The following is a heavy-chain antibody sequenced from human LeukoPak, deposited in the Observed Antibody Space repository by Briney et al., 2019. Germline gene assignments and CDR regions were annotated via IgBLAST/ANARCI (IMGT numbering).Heavy chain of an antibody. J-gene: IGHJ4*02. V-gene: IGHV3-74*01. CDR1: TSTGLVW. D-gene: IGHD3/OR15-3a*01. CDR2: ISSDGTGA. CDR3: ARTGLGLYSFDY. Sequence: PGGSLRLSCAASTSTGLVWMDWVRKSPGKGLVWVSRISSDGTGANYADSVKGRFTISRDNAKNSVYLQMNSLRLEDTAVYYCARTGLGLYSFDYWGRGTLVTVSS.